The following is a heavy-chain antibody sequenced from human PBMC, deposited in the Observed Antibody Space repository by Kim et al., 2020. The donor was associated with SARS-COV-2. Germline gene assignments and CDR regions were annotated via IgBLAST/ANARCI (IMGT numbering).Heavy chain of an antibody. V-gene: IGHV3-7*01. J-gene: IGHJ6*02. D-gene: IGHD3-16*01. CDR3: ARVFWGSPPTYYYGMDV. CDR1: GFTFSSYW. CDR2: IKQDGSEK. Sequence: GGSLRLSCAASGFTFSSYWMSWVRQAPGKGLEWVANIKQDGSEKYYVDSVKGRFTISRDNAKNSLYLQMNSLRAEDTAVYYCARVFWGSPPTYYYGMDVWGQGTTVTVSS.